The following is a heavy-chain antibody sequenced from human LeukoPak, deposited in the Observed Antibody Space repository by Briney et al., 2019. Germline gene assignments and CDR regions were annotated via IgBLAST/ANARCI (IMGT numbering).Heavy chain of an antibody. CDR3: AKDWYSGYQYYYYYYYMDV. CDR2: IRYDGSNK. Sequence: GGSLRLSCAASGFTLSSYGMHWVRQAPGKGLEWVAFIRYDGSNKYYADSVKGRFTISRDNSKNTLYLQMNSLRAEDTAVYYCAKDWYSGYQYYYYYYYMDVWGKGTTVTISS. J-gene: IGHJ6*03. D-gene: IGHD1-26*01. CDR1: GFTLSSYG. V-gene: IGHV3-30*02.